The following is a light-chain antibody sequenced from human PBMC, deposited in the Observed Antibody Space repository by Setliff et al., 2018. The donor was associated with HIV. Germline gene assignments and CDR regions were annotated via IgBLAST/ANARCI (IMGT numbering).Light chain of an antibody. J-gene: IGLJ2*01. CDR3: QVWDNNSDHVV. CDR2: DDS. Sequence: SYELTQPPSVSVAPGKTAKITCGGNNIGGKSVHWYQQKPGQAPVLVVYDDSDRPSGIPERFSGSNSGNTATLTISGVEAGDEADYYCQVWDNNSDHVVFGGGNKVTVL. CDR1: NIGGKS. V-gene: IGLV3-21*03.